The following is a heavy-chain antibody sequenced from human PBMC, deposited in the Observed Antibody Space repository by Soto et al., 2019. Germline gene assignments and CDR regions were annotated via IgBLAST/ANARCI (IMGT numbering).Heavy chain of an antibody. D-gene: IGHD2-21*02. V-gene: IGHV3-33*01. CDR2: IWYDGSNK. CDR1: GFTFSSYG. J-gene: IGHJ4*02. Sequence: QVQLVESGGGVVQPGRSLRLSCAASGFTFSSYGMHWVRQAPGKGLEWVAVIWYDGSNKYYADSVKGRFTISRDNSKHTLYLQMNSLRAEDTAVYYCARIMCGGDCYDFDYWGQGNLVTVSS. CDR3: ARIMCGGDCYDFDY.